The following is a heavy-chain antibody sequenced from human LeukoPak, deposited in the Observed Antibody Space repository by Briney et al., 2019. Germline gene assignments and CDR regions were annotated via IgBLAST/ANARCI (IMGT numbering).Heavy chain of an antibody. CDR1: GGSISSYY. V-gene: IGHV4-59*01. CDR3: AGGRVARRPLTLDY. CDR2: IYYSGST. Sequence: SETLSLTCTVSGGSISSYYWSWIRQPPGKGLEWIGYIYYSGSTNYNPSLKSRVTISVDTSKNQFSLKLSSVTAADTAVYYCAGGRVARRPLTLDYWGQGTLVTVSS. D-gene: IGHD5-12*01. J-gene: IGHJ4*02.